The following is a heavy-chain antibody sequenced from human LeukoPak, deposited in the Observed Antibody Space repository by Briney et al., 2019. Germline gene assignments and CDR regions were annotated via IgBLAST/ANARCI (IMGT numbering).Heavy chain of an antibody. V-gene: IGHV3-30-3*01. J-gene: IGHJ4*02. CDR1: GFVFSTYA. CDR3: ARGFVLGAAKNYFDY. CDR2: ILYDGTNQ. Sequence: GRSLRLSCAASGFVFSTYAMHWVRQAPGKGLEWVAVILYDGTNQYYADSVKGRFTISRDNSRNTLSLQMNSLRAEDTALYYCARGFVLGAAKNYFDYWGQGALVTVSS. D-gene: IGHD2-21*02.